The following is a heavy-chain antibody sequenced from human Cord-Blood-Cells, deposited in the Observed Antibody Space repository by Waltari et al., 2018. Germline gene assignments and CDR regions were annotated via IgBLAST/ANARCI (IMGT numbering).Heavy chain of an antibody. Sequence: QVQLQESGPGLVKPSETLSLTCTVSGGSISSHYWSWIRQPPGKGLEWIGYIYYSGSTNSNPSLKRRITISVDTAKNQFSLKLSSVTAADTAVYYCARGALAWGHFDYWGQGTLVTVSS. J-gene: IGHJ4*02. CDR1: GGSISSHY. CDR3: ARGALAWGHFDY. V-gene: IGHV4-59*11. D-gene: IGHD7-27*01. CDR2: IYYSGST.